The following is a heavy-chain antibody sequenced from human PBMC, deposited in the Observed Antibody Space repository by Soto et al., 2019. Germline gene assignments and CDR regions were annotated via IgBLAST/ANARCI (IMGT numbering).Heavy chain of an antibody. CDR2: IDAGDGDT. D-gene: IGHD2-21*02. V-gene: IGHV1-3*01. CDR3: ARDLADDPDCFFDY. Sequence: ASVKVSCKASGYTFTSFAMHWVPQAPGQSLEWMGWIDAGDGDTSYSQKFQGRVTFTRDTSTSTAHMELSSLTSEDTSLYYCARDLADDPDCFFDYWGQGTLVTVSS. J-gene: IGHJ4*02. CDR1: GYTFTSFA.